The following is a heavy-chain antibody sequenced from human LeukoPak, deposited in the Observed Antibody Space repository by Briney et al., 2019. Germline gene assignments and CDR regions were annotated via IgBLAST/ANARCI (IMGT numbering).Heavy chain of an antibody. CDR1: GFTFSGSA. Sequence: GGSLRLSCAVSGFTFSGSAMHWVRQASGKGLEWVGRIRSKANNYATSYDASVKGRFTISRDDSKNTTYLQMNSLKTEDTAIYYCTRRGTTMTPDDYWGQGTLVTVSS. V-gene: IGHV3-73*01. CDR2: IRSKANNYAT. J-gene: IGHJ4*02. CDR3: TRRGTTMTPDDY. D-gene: IGHD4-11*01.